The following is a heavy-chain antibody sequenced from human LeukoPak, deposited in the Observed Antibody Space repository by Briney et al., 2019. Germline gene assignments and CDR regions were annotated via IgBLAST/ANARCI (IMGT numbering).Heavy chain of an antibody. CDR2: AYSSGST. V-gene: IGHV4-59*01. CDR3: ARGRYSDDYGSHWFDP. Sequence: SETLSLTCTVSGACCSNFYWSWIRQSPGKGLEWLGYAYSSGSTNYNPFLKSRVTISIDTSKKQFSLKLTSVTAADTAIYYCARGRYSDDYGSHWFDPWGRGTLVTVSS. J-gene: IGHJ5*02. D-gene: IGHD3-16*01. CDR1: GACCSNFY.